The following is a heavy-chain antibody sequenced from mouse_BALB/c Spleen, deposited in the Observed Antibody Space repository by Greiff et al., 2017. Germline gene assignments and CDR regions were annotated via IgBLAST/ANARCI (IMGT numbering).Heavy chain of an antibody. Sequence: QVHVKQSGAELVRPGTSVKVSCKASGYAFTNYLIEWVKQRPGQGLEWIGVINPGSGGTNYNEKFKGKATLTADKSSSTAYMQLSSLTSDDSAVYFCARVIYGNYFDYWGQGTTLTVSS. D-gene: IGHD2-1*01. CDR3: ARVIYGNYFDY. V-gene: IGHV1-54*01. J-gene: IGHJ2*01. CDR1: GYAFTNYL. CDR2: INPGSGGT.